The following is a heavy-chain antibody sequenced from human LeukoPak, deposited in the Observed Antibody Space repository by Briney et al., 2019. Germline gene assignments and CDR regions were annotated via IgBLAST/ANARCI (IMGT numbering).Heavy chain of an antibody. J-gene: IGHJ4*02. CDR3: ARDGRAYCGGDCYPIDY. D-gene: IGHD2-21*02. Sequence: GGSLRLSCAASGFTFSSYAMSWVRQAPGKGLEWVSSISSSSSYIYYADSVKGRFTISRDNAKNSLYLQMNSLRAEDTAVYYCARDGRAYCGGDCYPIDYWGQGTLVTVSS. CDR2: ISSSSSYI. V-gene: IGHV3-21*01. CDR1: GFTFSSYA.